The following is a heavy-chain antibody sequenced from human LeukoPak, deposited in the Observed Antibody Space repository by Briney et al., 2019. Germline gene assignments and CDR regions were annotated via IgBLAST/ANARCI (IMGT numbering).Heavy chain of an antibody. D-gene: IGHD6-13*01. J-gene: IGHJ3*02. CDR2: ISSSSSYI. V-gene: IGHV3-21*01. Sequence: PGGSLRLSCAASGFTFSSYSMNWVRQAPGKGLEWVSSISSSSSYIYYADSVKGRFTISRDNAKNSLYLQMNSLRAEDTAVYYCARDHSSSLPGDAFDIWGQGTMVAVSS. CDR1: GFTFSSYS. CDR3: ARDHSSSLPGDAFDI.